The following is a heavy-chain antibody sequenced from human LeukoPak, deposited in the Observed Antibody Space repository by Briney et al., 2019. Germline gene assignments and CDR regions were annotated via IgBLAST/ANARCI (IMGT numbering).Heavy chain of an antibody. D-gene: IGHD6-13*01. CDR3: AILSSSSWYPSYDY. Sequence: PRASVKVSCKASGYTFISYDINWVRQAPGQGLEWMGWINPNSGGTNYAQKFQGRVTMTRDTSISTAYMELSRLRSDDTAVYYCAILSSSSWYPSYDYWGQGTLVTVSS. V-gene: IGHV1-2*02. CDR1: GYTFISYD. CDR2: INPNSGGT. J-gene: IGHJ4*02.